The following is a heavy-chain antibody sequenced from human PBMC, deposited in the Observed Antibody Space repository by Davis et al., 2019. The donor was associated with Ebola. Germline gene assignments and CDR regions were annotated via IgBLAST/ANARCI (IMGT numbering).Heavy chain of an antibody. CDR1: GFTFSSYA. D-gene: IGHD3-22*01. CDR3: AKANFALHYDSSGYPY. CDR2: ISGSGGST. Sequence: PGGSLRLSCAASGFTFSSYAMSWVRQAPGKGLEWVSAISGSGGSTYYADSVKGRFTISRDNSKNTLYLQMNSLRAEDTAVYYCAKANFALHYDSSGYPYWGQGTLVTVSS. V-gene: IGHV3-23*01. J-gene: IGHJ4*02.